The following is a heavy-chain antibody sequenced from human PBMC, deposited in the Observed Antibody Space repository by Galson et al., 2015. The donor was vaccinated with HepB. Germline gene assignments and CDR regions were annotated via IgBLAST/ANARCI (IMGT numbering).Heavy chain of an antibody. D-gene: IGHD1-26*01. CDR3: AGVVGATRVY. J-gene: IGHJ4*02. Sequence: SLRLSCAASGFTFSSYGMHWVRQAPGKGLEWVAVTWNDGSKEYYADSVKGRFTISRDNSRNTLDLQMNSLRAEDTAVYYCAGVVGATRVYWGQGTLVTVSS. V-gene: IGHV3-33*01. CDR2: TWNDGSKE. CDR1: GFTFSSYG.